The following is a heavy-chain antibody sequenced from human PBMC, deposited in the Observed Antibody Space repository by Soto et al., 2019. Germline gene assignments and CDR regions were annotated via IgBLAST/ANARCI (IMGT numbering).Heavy chain of an antibody. CDR3: APGLRDSSGYYLGGY. CDR1: GYTFTSYD. V-gene: IGHV1-8*01. CDR2: MNPNSGNT. D-gene: IGHD3-22*01. Sequence: AASVKVSCKASGYTFTSYDINWVRQATGQGLEWMGWMNPNSGNTGYAQKFQGRVTMTRNTSISTAYMELSSLRAEDTAVYYCAPGLRDSSGYYLGGYWGQGTLVTGSS. J-gene: IGHJ4*02.